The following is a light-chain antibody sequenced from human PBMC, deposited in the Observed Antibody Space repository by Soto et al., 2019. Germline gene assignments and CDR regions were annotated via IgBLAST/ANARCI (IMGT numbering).Light chain of an antibody. Sequence: EIVMTQSPATLSVSPGERATLSCRASQSFSTNLAWYQQKPGQAPRLLIYGASTRATGIPARLSGSGSGTEFTLTISSLQSEDFAVYYCQQYNNWPPPFGQGTKVDIX. CDR2: GAS. J-gene: IGKJ1*01. CDR1: QSFSTN. V-gene: IGKV3-15*01. CDR3: QQYNNWPPP.